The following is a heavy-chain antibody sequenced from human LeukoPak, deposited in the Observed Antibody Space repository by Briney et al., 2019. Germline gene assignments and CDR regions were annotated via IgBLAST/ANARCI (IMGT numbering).Heavy chain of an antibody. V-gene: IGHV1-69*05. CDR3: ARDWSGSGSYLDY. J-gene: IGHJ4*02. Sequence: SVKVSCKASGGTSSCYAISWVRQAPGQGLEWMGRIIPIFGTANYAQKFQGRVTITTDESTSTAYMELSSLRSEDTAVYYCARDWSGSGSYLDYWGQGTRVTVSS. CDR2: IIPIFGTA. CDR1: GGTSSCYA. D-gene: IGHD3-10*01.